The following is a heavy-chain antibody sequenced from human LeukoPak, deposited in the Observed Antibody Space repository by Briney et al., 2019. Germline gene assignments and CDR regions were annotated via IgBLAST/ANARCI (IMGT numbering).Heavy chain of an antibody. Sequence: GGSLRLSCAASGFTFGSYAIYWVRQAPGKGLEWVSGISGSGGITYFADSVKGRFTISRDNPRNTLYLQMNSLRAEDTALYYCAIMHPYYDGNGYWVQWGQGTLVTVSS. J-gene: IGHJ4*02. V-gene: IGHV3-23*01. CDR1: GFTFGSYA. CDR3: AIMHPYYDGNGYWVQ. CDR2: ISGSGGIT. D-gene: IGHD3-22*01.